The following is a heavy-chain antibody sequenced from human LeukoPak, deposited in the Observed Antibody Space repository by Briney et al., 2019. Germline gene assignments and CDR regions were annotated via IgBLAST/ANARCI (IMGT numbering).Heavy chain of an antibody. J-gene: IGHJ5*02. CDR2: IIPIFGTA. V-gene: IGHV1-69*13. CDR3: ARETIPDVDNSRYDSSGYRLWNWFDP. CDR1: GGTFSSYA. D-gene: IGHD3-22*01. Sequence: GASVKVSCKASGGTFSSYAISWVRQAPGQGLEWMGGIIPIFGTANYAQKFQGRVTITADESTSTAYMELSSLRSEDTAVYYCARETIPDVDNSRYDSSGYRLWNWFDPWGQGTLVTVSS.